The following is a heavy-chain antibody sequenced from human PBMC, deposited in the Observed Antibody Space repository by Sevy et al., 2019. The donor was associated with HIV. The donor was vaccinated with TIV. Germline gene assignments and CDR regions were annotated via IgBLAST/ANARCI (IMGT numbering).Heavy chain of an antibody. CDR1: VGSVRRDNHY. J-gene: IGHJ6*02. CDR2: VYYGGST. V-gene: IGHV4-61*01. Sequence: SETLSLTCTVSVGSVRRDNHYWSWIRQPPGKGLEGIGYVYYGGSTNYIPSLKSRVTISIDTSKNQFSLKLSSVTAADTAVYYCARGRGTTVTTTLNYYYAMDVWGQWTTVTVSS. CDR3: ARGRGTTVTTTLNYYYAMDV. D-gene: IGHD4-4*01.